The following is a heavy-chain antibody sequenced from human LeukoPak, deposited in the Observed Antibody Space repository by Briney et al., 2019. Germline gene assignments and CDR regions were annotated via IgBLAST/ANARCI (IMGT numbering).Heavy chain of an antibody. J-gene: IGHJ2*01. CDR1: GFTFSNYW. D-gene: IGHD4-23*01. V-gene: IGHV3-7*03. CDR3: ARADYGGNWYFDL. CDR2: ISQDGSGK. Sequence: GGSLRLSCGASGFTFSNYWMSWVRQAPGKGLEWVINISQDGSGKNYADSVEGRFTISRDNAKNSLYLQMNSLRAEDTAVYYCARADYGGNWYFDLWGRGTLVTVSS.